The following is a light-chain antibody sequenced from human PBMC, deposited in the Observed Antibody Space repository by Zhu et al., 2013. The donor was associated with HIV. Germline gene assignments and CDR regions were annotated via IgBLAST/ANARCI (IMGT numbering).Light chain of an antibody. J-gene: IGKJ1*01. V-gene: IGKV4-1*01. CDR2: GAS. CDR3: QQYYSTPWT. Sequence: DIVMTQSPDSLAVSLGERATINCRSRLSLLYNSNNKNYLAWYQQKPGQPPKLIIYGASTRESGVPDRFSGSGSGTDFTLTISSLQAEDVAVYYCQQYYSTPWTFGQGTKVEIK. CDR1: LSLLYNSNNKNY.